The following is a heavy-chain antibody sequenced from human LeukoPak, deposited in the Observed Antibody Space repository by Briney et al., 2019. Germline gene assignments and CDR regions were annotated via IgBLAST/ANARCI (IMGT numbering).Heavy chain of an antibody. Sequence: SETLSLTCTVSGGSINSYYWSWIRQPPGKGLEWIGYIYYSGGTNYNPSLKSRVTISVDTSKNQFSLKLSSVTAADTAVYYCARHPSGRPYFDYWGQGTLVTVSS. J-gene: IGHJ4*02. V-gene: IGHV4-59*08. CDR2: IYYSGGT. CDR1: GGSINSYY. D-gene: IGHD6-6*01. CDR3: ARHPSGRPYFDY.